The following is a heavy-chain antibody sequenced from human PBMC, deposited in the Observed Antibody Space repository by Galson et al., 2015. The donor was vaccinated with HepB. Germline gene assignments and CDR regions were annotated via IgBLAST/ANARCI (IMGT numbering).Heavy chain of an antibody. J-gene: IGHJ3*02. CDR2: ISSSSSTI. Sequence: SLRLSCAASGFTFSSYSMNWVRQAPGKGLEWVSYISSSSSTIYYADSVKGRFTISRDNAKNSLYLQMNSLRDEDTAVYYRARESLDSKIFGVVIPLYDAFDIWGQGTMVTVSS. V-gene: IGHV3-48*02. CDR3: ARESLDSKIFGVVIPLYDAFDI. CDR1: GFTFSSYS. D-gene: IGHD3-3*01.